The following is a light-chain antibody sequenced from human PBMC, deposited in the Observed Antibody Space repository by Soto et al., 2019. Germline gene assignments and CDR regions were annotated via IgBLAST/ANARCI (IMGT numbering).Light chain of an antibody. V-gene: IGKV1-39*01. CDR1: RSINIF. CDR2: SAS. J-gene: IGKJ5*01. CDR3: QQGYGTPFT. Sequence: DIQMTQSPFTLSASVGDRVTITCRASRSINIFLNWYQQKPGGAPKLLIYSASTLQTGVPSRFTGSGSGTDFTLSISSLQPEDTATYYCQQGYGTPFTFGQGTRLEI.